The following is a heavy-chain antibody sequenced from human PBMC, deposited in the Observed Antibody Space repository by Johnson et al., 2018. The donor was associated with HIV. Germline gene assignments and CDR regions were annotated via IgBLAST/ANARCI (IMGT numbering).Heavy chain of an antibody. CDR3: TTFYCGGDCYAFDI. CDR2: IKSKTDGGTT. CDR1: GFTFSNAW. V-gene: IGHV3-15*01. J-gene: IGHJ3*02. D-gene: IGHD2-21*01. Sequence: VQLVESGGGLVKPGGSLRLSCAASGFTFSNAWMSWVRQAPGKGLEWVGRIKSKTDGGTTDYAAPVKGRFTISRDDSKNTLYLQMNSLKTEDTAVYYCTTFYCGGDCYAFDIWGQGTMVTVSS.